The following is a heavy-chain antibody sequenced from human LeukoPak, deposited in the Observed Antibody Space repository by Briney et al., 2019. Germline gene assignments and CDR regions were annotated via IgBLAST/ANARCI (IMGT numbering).Heavy chain of an antibody. CDR3: ARDHYYDGRGRFDP. V-gene: IGHV4-39*07. CDR2: VYFDGGT. Sequence: SETLSLTCSVSAGSVTSGTDHWGWIRQPPGKGLEWIGSVYFDGGTHYKPSLQSRVTISVDTSKNQFSLRLSSVTAADTTLYYCARDHYYDGRGRFDPWGQGTLVTVSS. CDR1: AGSVTSGTDH. D-gene: IGHD3-16*01. J-gene: IGHJ5*02.